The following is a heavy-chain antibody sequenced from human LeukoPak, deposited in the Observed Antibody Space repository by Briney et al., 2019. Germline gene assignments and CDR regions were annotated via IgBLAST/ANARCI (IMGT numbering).Heavy chain of an antibody. Sequence: GGSLRLSCAASGFMFNNYAMHWVRQAPGKGLESDSTVGLSAASTYFAVSVKGRFTVSRDSAKNTISLQMTSLRTDDTAVYFCVKNWGGYYFDYWGQGTLVTVSS. CDR3: VKNWGGYYFDY. CDR2: VGLSAAST. V-gene: IGHV3-23*01. J-gene: IGHJ4*02. CDR1: GFMFNNYA. D-gene: IGHD7-27*01.